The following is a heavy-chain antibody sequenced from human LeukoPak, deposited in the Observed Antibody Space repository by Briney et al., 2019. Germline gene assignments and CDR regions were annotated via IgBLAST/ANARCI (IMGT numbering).Heavy chain of an antibody. D-gene: IGHD3-10*01. J-gene: IGHJ6*02. CDR2: ISYDGSNK. Sequence: GGSLRLSCAASGFTFSSYGMHWVRQAPGKGLEWVAVISYDGSNKYYADSVKGRVTISRDNSKSTLYLQMNGLRAEDTAVYYCAKEPGLYYGSGSYLYYYGMDVWGQGTTVTVSS. V-gene: IGHV3-30*18. CDR1: GFTFSSYG. CDR3: AKEPGLYYGSGSYLYYYGMDV.